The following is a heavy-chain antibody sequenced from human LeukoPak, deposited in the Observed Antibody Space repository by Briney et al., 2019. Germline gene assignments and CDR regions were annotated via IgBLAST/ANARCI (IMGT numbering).Heavy chain of an antibody. D-gene: IGHD4-11*01. CDR1: GFTFSSYE. CDR3: ARAGYSNFIDY. CDR2: ISSSGSTI. J-gene: IGHJ4*02. V-gene: IGHV3-48*03. Sequence: PGGSLRLSCAASGFTFSSYEMNWVRQAPGKGLEWVSYISSSGSTIYYADSVKGRFTISGDNAKNSLYLQMNSLRAEDTAVYYCARAGYSNFIDYWGQGTLVTVSS.